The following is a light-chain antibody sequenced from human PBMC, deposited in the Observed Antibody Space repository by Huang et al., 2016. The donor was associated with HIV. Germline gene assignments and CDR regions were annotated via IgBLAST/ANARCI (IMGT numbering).Light chain of an antibody. V-gene: IGKV1-33*01. CDR1: HDITNY. CDR3: QQYADFPIT. J-gene: IGKJ5*01. CDR2: DAS. Sequence: DIQMTQSPSSLSTAVTDTVTITCQANHDITNYLNWYQQKPGKAPKLLIYDASNLETGVPPRFSGSGSGTDFTFTISGLQPEDIATYYCQQYADFPITFGQGTRLEIK.